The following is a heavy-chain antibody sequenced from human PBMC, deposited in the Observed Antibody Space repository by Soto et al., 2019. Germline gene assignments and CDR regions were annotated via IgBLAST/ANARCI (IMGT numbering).Heavy chain of an antibody. V-gene: IGHV4-59*01. CDR1: GGSLTSYY. CDR2: IYYSGST. Sequence: QVQLQESGPGLVKPSETLSLTCTVSGGSLTSYYWSWMRQPPGKGLEWIGYIYYSGSTNYNPSLKSRVTISVDTSKNQFSLKLSSVTAADTAVYFCAREAAAGGFDYWGQGTLVTVSS. J-gene: IGHJ4*02. CDR3: AREAAAGGFDY. D-gene: IGHD6-13*01.